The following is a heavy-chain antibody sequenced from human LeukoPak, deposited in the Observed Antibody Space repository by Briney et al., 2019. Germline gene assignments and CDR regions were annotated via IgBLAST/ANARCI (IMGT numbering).Heavy chain of an antibody. CDR1: GLTFSRYW. CDR2: VNIDVSST. Sequence: GGSLRLSCAASGLTFSRYWMQWVRQAPGKGLLWVSHVNIDVSSTSYADSLQGRFTISRDNAKNTLYLQMNRLRVEKTAMYYCVRENYGVDYWGQGPLVPVS. J-gene: IGHJ4*02. CDR3: VRENYGVDY. V-gene: IGHV3-74*01. D-gene: IGHD4-17*01.